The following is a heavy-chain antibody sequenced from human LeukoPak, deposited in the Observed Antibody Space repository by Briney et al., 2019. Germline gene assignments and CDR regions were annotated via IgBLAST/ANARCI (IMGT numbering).Heavy chain of an antibody. D-gene: IGHD3-10*01. J-gene: IGHJ4*02. CDR3: ARDLLGGSGNFDY. V-gene: IGHV4-39*07. CDR2: IYYSGST. Sequence: PSETLSLTCTVSGGSISSSSYYWGWIRQPPGKGLEWIGTIYYSGSTYYNPSLKSRVTISVDTSKNQFSLKLSSVTAADTAVYYCARDLLGGSGNFDYWGQGTLVTVSS. CDR1: GGSISSSSYY.